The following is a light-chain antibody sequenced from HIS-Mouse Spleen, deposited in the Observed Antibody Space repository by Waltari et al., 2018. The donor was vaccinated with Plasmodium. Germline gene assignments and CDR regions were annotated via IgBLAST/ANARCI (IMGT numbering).Light chain of an antibody. Sequence: SYELTQPPSVSVSPGQTASITCSGDKLGDNYACWYQQTQGQSPVLVINHYSKRPSGFPGRFSGSNSGNTATLTISGTQAMDEADYYCQAWDSSTDYVFGTGTKVTVL. CDR3: QAWDSSTDYV. CDR1: KLGDNY. J-gene: IGLJ1*01. CDR2: HYS. V-gene: IGLV3-1*01.